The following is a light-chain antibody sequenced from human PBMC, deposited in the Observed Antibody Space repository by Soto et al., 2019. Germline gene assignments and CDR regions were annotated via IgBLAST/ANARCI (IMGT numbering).Light chain of an antibody. CDR1: QSISSW. CDR2: KAS. J-gene: IGKJ1*01. Sequence: DIQMTQSPSTLSASVGDRVTITCRASQSISSWLAWYQQKPGKAPKLLIYKASSLESGVPSRFSGSGSGKEFTLTISSLQPDDFATYYCQHYNSYSPRTFGQGTKVEIK. V-gene: IGKV1-5*03. CDR3: QHYNSYSPRT.